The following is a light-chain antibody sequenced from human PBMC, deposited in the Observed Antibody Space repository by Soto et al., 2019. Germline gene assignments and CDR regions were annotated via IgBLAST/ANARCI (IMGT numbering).Light chain of an antibody. CDR1: SSDVGGYNY. CDR3: SSYAGSYTFVL. J-gene: IGLJ2*01. Sequence: QSVLTQPRSVSGSPGQSVTISCTGTSSDVGGYNYVSWYQNYPGKAPKLMIYDVNKRPSGVPDRFSGSKSGNTASLTISGLQAEDEADYYCSSYAGSYTFVLFGGGTKLTVL. V-gene: IGLV2-11*01. CDR2: DVN.